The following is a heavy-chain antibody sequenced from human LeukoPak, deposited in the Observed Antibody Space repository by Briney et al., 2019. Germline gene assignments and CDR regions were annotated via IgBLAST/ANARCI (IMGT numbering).Heavy chain of an antibody. V-gene: IGHV4-4*02. CDR1: GASITSSHW. D-gene: IGHD6-6*01. CDR3: ARLFSSSSGRAFDV. CDR2: IHDSGTT. Sequence: SGTLSLTCAVSGASITSSHWWSWARQPPGKGLEWIGEIHDSGTTNYKPSLKSRVTMSLDKSNNQISLKLTSVTAADTAVYYCARLFSSSSGRAFDVWGQGTMVTVSS. J-gene: IGHJ3*01.